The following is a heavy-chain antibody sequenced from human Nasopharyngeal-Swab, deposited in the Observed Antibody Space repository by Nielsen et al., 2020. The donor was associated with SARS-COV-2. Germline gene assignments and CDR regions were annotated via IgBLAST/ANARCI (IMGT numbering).Heavy chain of an antibody. D-gene: IGHD7-27*01. V-gene: IGHV3-30*03. CDR1: GFTFSSYG. CDR2: ISYDGSNK. Sequence: GASLQISCASSGFTFSSYGMHWVRQAPGKGLEWVAVISYDGSNKYYADSVKGRFTISRDNSKNTLYLQMNSLRAEDTAVYYCASLRFRGFRELGDYWGQGTLVTVSS. J-gene: IGHJ4*02. CDR3: ASLRFRGFRELGDY.